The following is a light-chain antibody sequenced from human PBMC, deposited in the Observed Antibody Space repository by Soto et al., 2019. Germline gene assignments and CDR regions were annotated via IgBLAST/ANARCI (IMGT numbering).Light chain of an antibody. CDR3: HQYNNWPPWT. CDR2: GAS. CDR1: QSVSIN. V-gene: IGKV3-15*01. Sequence: EVVMTQSPATLSVSPGERATLSCRASQSVSINLAWYQQKPGQAPRLLIFGASTRATGIPARFSGSGSGTEFPLPISSLQSEDFAVYYCHQYNNWPPWTFGQGTKVEIK. J-gene: IGKJ1*01.